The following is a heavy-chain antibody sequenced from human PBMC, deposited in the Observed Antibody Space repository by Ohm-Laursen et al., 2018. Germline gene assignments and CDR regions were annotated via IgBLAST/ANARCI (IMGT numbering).Heavy chain of an antibody. J-gene: IGHJ4*02. Sequence: SLRLSCAASGFTFSSYGMHWVRQAPGKGLEWVAVISYDGSNKYYADSVKGRFTISRDNSKNTLCLQMNSLRAEDTAVYYCAKEYLSLYYFDYWGQGTLVTVSS. CDR3: AKEYLSLYYFDY. D-gene: IGHD2-2*01. CDR1: GFTFSSYG. CDR2: ISYDGSNK. V-gene: IGHV3-30*18.